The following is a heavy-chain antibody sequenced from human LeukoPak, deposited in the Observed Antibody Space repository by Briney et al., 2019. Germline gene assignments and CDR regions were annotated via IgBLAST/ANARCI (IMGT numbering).Heavy chain of an antibody. D-gene: IGHD3-16*01. CDR2: TYWDDDK. J-gene: IGHJ5*02. CDR1: AFSLTTSGMA. V-gene: IGHV2-5*02. Sequence: SGPTLLKPTQTLTVTCTFSAFSLTTSGMAVGWIRQPPGKALEWLTLTYWDDDKRYIPSLKRRLTITKDTSKYRVVLTITIMHPVDTVTYFCTHGFWGEGVGDPAYYLDLWGQGTLVTVSS. CDR3: THGFWGEGVGDPAYYLDL.